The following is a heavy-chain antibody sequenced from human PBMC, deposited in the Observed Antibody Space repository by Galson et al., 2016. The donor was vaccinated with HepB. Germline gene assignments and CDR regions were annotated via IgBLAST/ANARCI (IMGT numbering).Heavy chain of an antibody. D-gene: IGHD3-10*01. V-gene: IGHV4-59*08. CDR1: GVSISSYY. Sequence: ETLSLTCSVSGVSISSYYWSWIRQSPGKGLEWIGYLYYSGTTNYNPSLKSRVTMSAATSKSHFSLNLTSVTAADTAGYYCSRQLSSGGDPGFFDSWGQGILVTVSS. CDR3: SRQLSSGGDPGFFDS. CDR2: LYYSGTT. J-gene: IGHJ4*02.